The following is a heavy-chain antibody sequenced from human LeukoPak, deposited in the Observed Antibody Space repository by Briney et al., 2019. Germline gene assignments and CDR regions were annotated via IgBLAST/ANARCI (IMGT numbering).Heavy chain of an antibody. CDR2: INPNSGDT. D-gene: IGHD3-10*01. J-gene: IGHJ5*02. V-gene: IGHV1-2*06. Sequence: ASVKVSCKASGYTFTGYSMHWVRQAPGQGLEWMGRINPNSGDTNYAQKFQGRVTMTRDTSISTAYMELSRLRSDDTAFYYCAKTYYYGSGSSFWFDPWGQGTQVTVSS. CDR1: GYTFTGYS. CDR3: AKTYYYGSGSSFWFDP.